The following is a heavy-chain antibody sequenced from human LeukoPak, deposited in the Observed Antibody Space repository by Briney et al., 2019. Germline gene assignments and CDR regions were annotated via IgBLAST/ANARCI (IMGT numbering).Heavy chain of an antibody. D-gene: IGHD2-2*01. CDR1: GFTFSRHS. Sequence: GGSLRLSCVVSGFTFSRHSMRWVRQAPGKGLVWVSHINGDGSSTNYADSVRGRFTISRDSAKNTLYLQMNSLRAEDTAVYYCARDGVPAAADYWGQGTVVTVSS. V-gene: IGHV3-74*01. J-gene: IGHJ4*02. CDR2: INGDGSST. CDR3: ARDGVPAAADY.